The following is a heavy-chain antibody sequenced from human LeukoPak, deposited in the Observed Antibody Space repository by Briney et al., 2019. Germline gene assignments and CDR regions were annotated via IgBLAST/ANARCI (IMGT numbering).Heavy chain of an antibody. CDR2: IIPIFGTP. J-gene: IGHJ6*02. Sequence: SVKVSCKASGGTFSTYAISWVRQAPGQGLEWMGGIIPIFGTPNYAQKFQGRVTINADESTSTAYMELSSLRSDDTAVYYCTRDHCTSINCYEYNYYGMDVWGQGTTVTVSS. CDR1: GGTFSTYA. V-gene: IGHV1-69*13. D-gene: IGHD2-2*01. CDR3: TRDHCTSINCYEYNYYGMDV.